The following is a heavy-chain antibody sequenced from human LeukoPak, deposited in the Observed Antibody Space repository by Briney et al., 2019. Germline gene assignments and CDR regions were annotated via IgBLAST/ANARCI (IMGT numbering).Heavy chain of an antibody. V-gene: IGHV3-23*01. CDR2: ISGSGGST. Sequence: GGSLRLSCAASGFTFTIYAMSWVRQAPGKGLEWVSAISGSGGSTYYADSVEGRFTISRDNSKNTLYLQMNSLRAEDTAVYYCATLPGSSWYYFDYWGQGTLVTVSS. CDR1: GFTFTIYA. D-gene: IGHD6-13*01. CDR3: ATLPGSSWYYFDY. J-gene: IGHJ4*02.